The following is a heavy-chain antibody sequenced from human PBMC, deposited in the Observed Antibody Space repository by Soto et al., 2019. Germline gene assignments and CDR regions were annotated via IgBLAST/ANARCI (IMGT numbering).Heavy chain of an antibody. CDR3: ARGYSGYDLYYYYGMDV. Sequence: GGSLRLSCAASGFTFSSYGMHWVRQAPGKGLEWVAVIWYDGSNKYYADSVKGRFTISRDNSKNTLYLQMNSLRAEDTAVYYCARGYSGYDLYYYYGMDVWGQGTTVTVSS. V-gene: IGHV3-33*01. D-gene: IGHD5-12*01. CDR1: GFTFSSYG. J-gene: IGHJ6*02. CDR2: IWYDGSNK.